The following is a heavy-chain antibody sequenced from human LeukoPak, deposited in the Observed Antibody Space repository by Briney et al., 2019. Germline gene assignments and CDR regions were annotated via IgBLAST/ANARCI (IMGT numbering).Heavy chain of an antibody. V-gene: IGHV3-11*04. Sequence: GGSLRLSCAASGFIFSDYYMGWIRQAPGKGLEWVSYISNRNNIIYYADSVKGRFTISRDNAKNSLYLQMNSLRAEDTAVYYCARARSSSWYYFDYWGQGTLVTVSS. J-gene: IGHJ4*02. CDR3: ARARSSSWYYFDY. D-gene: IGHD6-13*01. CDR1: GFIFSDYY. CDR2: ISNRNNII.